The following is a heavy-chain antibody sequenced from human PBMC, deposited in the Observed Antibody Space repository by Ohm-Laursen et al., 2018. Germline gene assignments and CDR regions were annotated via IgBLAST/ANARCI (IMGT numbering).Heavy chain of an antibody. Sequence: SSVKVSCKASGGTFSSYAISWVRQAPGQGLEWMGWISAYNGNTNYAQKLQGRVTMTTDTSTSTAYMELRSLRSDDTAVYYCASLYSSSSYYYYGMDVWGQGTTVTVSS. J-gene: IGHJ6*02. V-gene: IGHV1-18*01. D-gene: IGHD6-6*01. CDR1: GGTFSSYA. CDR2: ISAYNGNT. CDR3: ASLYSSSSYYYYGMDV.